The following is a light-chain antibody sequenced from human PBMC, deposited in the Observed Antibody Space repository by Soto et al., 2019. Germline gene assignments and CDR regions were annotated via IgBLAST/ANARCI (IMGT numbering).Light chain of an antibody. CDR1: QSISSW. J-gene: IGKJ1*01. Sequence: DLQMTQSPSTLSASVGDRVTITCRASQSISSWLAWYQQKLGKAPQLLFYKASSLESGVPSRLSGSGSGTEFTLTISIMQPHYFATSSCQHYYSCWTFGQGTKVAIK. V-gene: IGKV1-5*03. CDR2: KAS. CDR3: QHYYSCWT.